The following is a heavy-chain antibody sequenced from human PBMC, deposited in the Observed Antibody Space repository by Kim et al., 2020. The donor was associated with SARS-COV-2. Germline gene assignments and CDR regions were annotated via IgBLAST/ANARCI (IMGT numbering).Heavy chain of an antibody. CDR3: AREGTPLGMDV. J-gene: IGHJ6*02. V-gene: IGHV4-61*03. D-gene: IGHD1-7*01. Sequence: TNYNPPLKSRVTRSVDTSKNHFSLRLNAVTAADTAVYYCAREGTPLGMDVWGQGTTVTVSS. CDR2: T.